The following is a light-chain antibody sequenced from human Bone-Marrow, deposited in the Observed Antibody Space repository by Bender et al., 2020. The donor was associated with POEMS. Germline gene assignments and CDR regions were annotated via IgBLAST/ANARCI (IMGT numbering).Light chain of an antibody. CDR1: SADIGNYVL. CDR2: EAT. V-gene: IGLV2-23*01. CDR3: CSYAGSSTFV. J-gene: IGLJ1*01. Sequence: QSALAQPASVSGSPGQSITISCTGSSADIGNYVLVSWYQHLPGKAPKLMIYEATKRPSGVSNRFSGSRSGHTASLTISGLQAEDEGDYYCCSYAGSSTFVFGTGTKVTVL.